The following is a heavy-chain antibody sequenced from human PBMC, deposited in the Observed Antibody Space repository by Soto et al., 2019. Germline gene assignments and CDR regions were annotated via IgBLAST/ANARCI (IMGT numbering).Heavy chain of an antibody. Sequence: PSETLSLTCTVSGGSISSYYWSWIRQPPGKGLEWIGYIYYSGSTYYNPSLKSRVTISVDTSKNQFSLKLSSVTAADTAVYYCAREVGWWYGDYRDYYGMDVWGQGTTVTVSS. V-gene: IGHV4-59*12. J-gene: IGHJ6*02. CDR3: AREVGWWYGDYRDYYGMDV. D-gene: IGHD4-17*01. CDR2: IYYSGST. CDR1: GGSISSYY.